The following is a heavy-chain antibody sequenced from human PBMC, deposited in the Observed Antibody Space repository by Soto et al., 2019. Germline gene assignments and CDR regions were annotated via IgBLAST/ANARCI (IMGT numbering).Heavy chain of an antibody. V-gene: IGHV3-48*01. Sequence: EVQLVQSGGALVQPGGSLRLSCAASGFTPSRLSMNWVRQAPGKGLEWISYINSAGSIIYYADSVKGRFTISRDNAKNSLYLQMNILRAEDTAVXXXXXXXXXXXXXNPNQALDMWGQGTMVTVSS. J-gene: IGHJ3*02. CDR1: GFTPSRLS. CDR2: INSAGSII. CDR3: XXXXXXXXXXNPNQALDM.